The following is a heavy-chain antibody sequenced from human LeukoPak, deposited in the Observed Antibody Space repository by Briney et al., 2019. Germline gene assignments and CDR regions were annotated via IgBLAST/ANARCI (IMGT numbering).Heavy chain of an antibody. Sequence: GSSVKVSCKASGGTFSSYAISWVRQAPGQGLEWMGGIIPIFGTANYAQKFQGRVTITADESTSTAYMELSSLRSEDTAVYYCARDLVGVLDSLDKYYYYGMDVWGQGTTVTVSS. J-gene: IGHJ6*02. D-gene: IGHD3-10*01. CDR3: ARDLVGVLDSLDKYYYYGMDV. V-gene: IGHV1-69*01. CDR1: GGTFSSYA. CDR2: IIPIFGTA.